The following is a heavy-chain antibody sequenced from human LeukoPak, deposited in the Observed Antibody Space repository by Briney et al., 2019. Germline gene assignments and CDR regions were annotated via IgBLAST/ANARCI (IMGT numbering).Heavy chain of an antibody. D-gene: IGHD4-17*01. CDR1: GFTFSSYS. V-gene: IGHV3-48*01. Sequence: GGSLRLSCAASGFTFSSYSMTWVRQAPGKGLEWVSYITYSSSTIYYADSVKGRFTISRDNAKNSLYLQMNSLRVDDTAVYYCARDRLHYGEYEKTLDYWGQGTLVTVSS. CDR3: ARDRLHYGEYEKTLDY. CDR2: ITYSSSTI. J-gene: IGHJ4*02.